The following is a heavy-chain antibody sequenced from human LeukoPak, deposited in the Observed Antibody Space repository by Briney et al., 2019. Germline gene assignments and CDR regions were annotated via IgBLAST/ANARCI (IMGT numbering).Heavy chain of an antibody. CDR1: GASITNYY. CDR3: ARTPIYYFDNSGYYN. D-gene: IGHD3-22*01. Sequence: SETLSLTCTVSGASITNYYWSWIRQPPGKGLEWIGYIYYSGSTNYNPSLRSRVTISVDTSKNQFSLKLSSVTAADTAVYYCARTPIYYFDNSGYYNWGQGTLVTVSS. J-gene: IGHJ4*02. V-gene: IGHV4-59*01. CDR2: IYYSGST.